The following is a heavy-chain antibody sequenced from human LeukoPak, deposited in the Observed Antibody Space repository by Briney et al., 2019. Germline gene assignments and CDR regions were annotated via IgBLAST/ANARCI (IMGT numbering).Heavy chain of an antibody. D-gene: IGHD4-17*01. J-gene: IGHJ4*02. V-gene: IGHV3-7*01. Sequence: GGSLRLSCAASEFTLSSYWMSWVRQAPGKGLEWVANIKQDGGQIYYLESVKGRFTVSRDNAKNSLYLQMNSLRAEDTAVYYCARLGARQMLEYWGQGTLVTVSS. CDR2: IKQDGGQI. CDR1: EFTLSSYW. CDR3: ARLGARQMLEY.